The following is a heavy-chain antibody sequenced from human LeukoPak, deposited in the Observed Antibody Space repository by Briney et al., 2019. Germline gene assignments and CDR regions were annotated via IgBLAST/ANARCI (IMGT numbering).Heavy chain of an antibody. CDR3: ARHKDYYYSYMDV. CDR1: GGSISTSSYY. V-gene: IGHV4-39*01. J-gene: IGHJ6*03. Sequence: PSETLSLTCTVSGGSISTSSYYWGWIRQPPGKGLEWIGSIHYSGSTYYNPSLKSRVTMSVDTSKNQFSPKLSSVTAADTAVYYCARHKDYYYSYMDVWGKGTTVTISS. CDR2: IHYSGST.